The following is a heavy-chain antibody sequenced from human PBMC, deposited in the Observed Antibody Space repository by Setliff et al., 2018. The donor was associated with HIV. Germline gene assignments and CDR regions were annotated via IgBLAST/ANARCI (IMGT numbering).Heavy chain of an antibody. V-gene: IGHV1-18*01. CDR3: ARDSAELYYYGSGSFNGDAFDI. CDR1: GYTFTRYG. CDR2: ISAFNGNT. D-gene: IGHD3-10*01. Sequence: ASVKVSCKASGYTFTRYGISWVRQAPGQGLEWMGWISAFNGNTKYVQKLQGRVTMTTDTSTSTAYMELRSLRSDDTAVYYCARDSAELYYYGSGSFNGDAFDIWGQGTMVTVSS. J-gene: IGHJ3*02.